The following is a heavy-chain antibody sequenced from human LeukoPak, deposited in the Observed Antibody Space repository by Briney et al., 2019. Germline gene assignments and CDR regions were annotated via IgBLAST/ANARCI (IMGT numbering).Heavy chain of an antibody. CDR2: ISSSSSTI. D-gene: IGHD3-22*01. CDR3: ARGSTYYDSSGQVPFDY. Sequence: GGSLRLSRAASGFTFSTYSMNWVGQAPGRGLEWVSYISSSSSTIYYADSVKGRFTISRDNAKNSLYLQMNSLRAEDTAVYYCARGSTYYDSSGQVPFDYWGQGTLVTVSS. CDR1: GFTFSTYS. J-gene: IGHJ4*02. V-gene: IGHV3-48*01.